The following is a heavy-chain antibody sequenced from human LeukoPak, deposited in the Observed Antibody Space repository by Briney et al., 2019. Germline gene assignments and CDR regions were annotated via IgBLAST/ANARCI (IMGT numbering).Heavy chain of an antibody. CDR1: GSIFSSYA. J-gene: IGHJ1*01. CDR2: ISYDGSNK. Sequence: GGSLRPSCAASGSIFSSYAMHWVRRAPGKGLEWVALISYDGSNKYYADSVKGRFTISRDNSKNTLYLQMNSLRAEDTAVYYCAKVSRPLGYFQHWGQGTLVTVSS. V-gene: IGHV3-30*04. D-gene: IGHD7-27*01. CDR3: AKVSRPLGYFQH.